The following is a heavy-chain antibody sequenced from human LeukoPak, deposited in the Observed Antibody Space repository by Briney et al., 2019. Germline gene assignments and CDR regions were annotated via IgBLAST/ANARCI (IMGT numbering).Heavy chain of an antibody. V-gene: IGHV4-59*01. CDR2: IYYSGST. D-gene: IGHD3-22*01. Sequence: SETLSLTCTVSGGSIRSYCWSWIRQPPGKGLEWIGYIYYSGSTNYNPSLKSRVTISVDTSKNQFSLKLSSVTAADTAVYYCARGLYDSSGYHHVGAFDIWGQGTMVTVSS. CDR3: ARGLYDSSGYHHVGAFDI. CDR1: GGSIRSYC. J-gene: IGHJ3*02.